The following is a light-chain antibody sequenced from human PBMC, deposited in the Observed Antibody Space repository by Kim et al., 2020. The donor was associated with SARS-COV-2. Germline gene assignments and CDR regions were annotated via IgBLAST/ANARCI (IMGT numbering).Light chain of an antibody. J-gene: IGLJ3*02. V-gene: IGLV6-57*03. CDR2: EDN. CDR3: QSCDHNNLNWV. CDR1: SGSIASNY. Sequence: NFMLTQPHSVSESPGKTVTISCTRSSGSIASNYVQWYQQRPGSAPTTVIYEDNQRPSGVPDRFSGSIDSSPNSASLTISGLKTEDEADYYCQSCDHNNLNWVVGGGTQLTVL.